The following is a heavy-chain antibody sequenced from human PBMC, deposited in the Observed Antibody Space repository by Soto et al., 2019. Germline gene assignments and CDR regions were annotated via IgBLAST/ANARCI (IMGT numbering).Heavy chain of an antibody. CDR3: ARDDGLYYYDSSGYYYYFDY. CDR1: GGTFSSYA. V-gene: IGHV1-69*01. CDR2: IIPIFGTA. J-gene: IGHJ4*02. Sequence: QVQLVQSGAEVKKPGSSVKVSCKASGGTFSSYAISWVRQAPGQGLEWMGGIIPIFGTANYAQKFQGRATITADESTSTAYMELSSLRSEDTAVYYCARDDGLYYYDSSGYYYYFDYWGQGTLVTVSS. D-gene: IGHD3-22*01.